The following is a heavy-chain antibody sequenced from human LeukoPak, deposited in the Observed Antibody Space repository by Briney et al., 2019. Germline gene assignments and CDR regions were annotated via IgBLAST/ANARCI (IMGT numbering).Heavy chain of an antibody. CDR3: AKDAQSGPEPYFDY. V-gene: IGHV3-30*18. CDR1: GFTFSSYG. CDR2: ISYDGSNK. J-gene: IGHJ4*02. D-gene: IGHD5-12*01. Sequence: GRSLRLSCAASGFTFSSYGMHWVRQAPGKGLEWVAVISYDGSNKYYAASVKGRFTISRDNSKNTLYLQMNSLRAEDTAVYYCAKDAQSGPEPYFDYWGQGTLVTVSS.